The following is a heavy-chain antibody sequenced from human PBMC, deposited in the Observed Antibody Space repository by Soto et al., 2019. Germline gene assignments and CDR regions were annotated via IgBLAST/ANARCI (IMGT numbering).Heavy chain of an antibody. Sequence: GASVKVSCKASGGTFSSYAISWVRQAPGQGLEWMGGIIPIFGTANYAQKFQGRVTITADESMSTAYMELSSLRSEDTAVYYCARGLVTIFGVVTRGRTYFDYWGQGTLVTVSS. CDR3: ARGLVTIFGVVTRGRTYFDY. D-gene: IGHD3-3*01. CDR1: GGTFSSYA. CDR2: IIPIFGTA. V-gene: IGHV1-69*13. J-gene: IGHJ4*02.